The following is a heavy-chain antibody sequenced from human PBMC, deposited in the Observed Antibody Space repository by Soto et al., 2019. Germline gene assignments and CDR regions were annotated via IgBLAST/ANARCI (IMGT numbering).Heavy chain of an antibody. CDR2: IYYSGST. D-gene: IGHD2-2*01. CDR3: ARGRGGWFINQLLNAFDI. J-gene: IGHJ3*02. Sequence: QVQLQESGPGLVKPSETLSLTCTVSGGSISSYYWSWIRQPPGKGLEWIGYIYYSGSTNYNPSLKSRVTISVDTSKNQFSLKLSSVPAADTALYYCARGRGGWFINQLLNAFDIWGQGTMVTVSS. CDR1: GGSISSYY. V-gene: IGHV4-59*01.